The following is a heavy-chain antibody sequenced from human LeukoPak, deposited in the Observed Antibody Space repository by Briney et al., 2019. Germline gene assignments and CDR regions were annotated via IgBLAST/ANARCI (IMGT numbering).Heavy chain of an antibody. Sequence: SETLSLTCTVSGGSIISNYWGWIRQSAGTGLEWIGRIYGSGITDYNPSLKSRVTMSLDTSRKQFSLRLTSVTAADTAVYYCARLKFYDSTGYSPGYYMDVWGKGTTVSVFS. D-gene: IGHD3-22*01. V-gene: IGHV4-4*07. CDR2: IYGSGIT. J-gene: IGHJ6*03. CDR3: ARLKFYDSTGYSPGYYMDV. CDR1: GGSIISNY.